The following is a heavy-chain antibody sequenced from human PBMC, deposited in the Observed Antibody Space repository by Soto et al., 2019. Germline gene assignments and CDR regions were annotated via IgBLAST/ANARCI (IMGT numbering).Heavy chain of an antibody. D-gene: IGHD3-22*01. CDR2: VNHSGST. V-gene: IGHV4-34*01. Sequence: KSSETLSLTCAVHGGPFSGYFWSWIRQPPGKGLEWIGEVNHSGSTNYNPSLMSRVTISVDTSKNQFSLKLTSVTAADTAVYYCARGPHVTVIAVGQDYFDYWGQGTLVTVSS. CDR1: GGPFSGYF. CDR3: ARGPHVTVIAVGQDYFDY. J-gene: IGHJ4*02.